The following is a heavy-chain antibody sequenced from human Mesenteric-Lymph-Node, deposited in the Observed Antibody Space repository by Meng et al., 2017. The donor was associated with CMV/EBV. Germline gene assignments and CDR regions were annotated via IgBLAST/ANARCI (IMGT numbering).Heavy chain of an antibody. Sequence: GGSLRLSCAASGFTFSSSWMNWVRQAPGKGLEWVANINPAGTEGISVDSMKGRFTISRDNTKNSLYLQMSSLRAEDTAVYYCARDSPKTGDRRDYWGQGTLVTVSS. V-gene: IGHV3-7*01. J-gene: IGHJ4*02. D-gene: IGHD1-26*01. CDR3: ARDSPKTGDRRDY. CDR2: INPAGTEG. CDR1: GFTFSSSW.